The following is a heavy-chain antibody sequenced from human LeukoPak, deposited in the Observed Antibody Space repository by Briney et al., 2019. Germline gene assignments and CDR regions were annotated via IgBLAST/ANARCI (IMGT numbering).Heavy chain of an antibody. V-gene: IGHV3-21*01. D-gene: IGHD3-10*01. Sequence: GGSLRLSCAASGFTFSSYSMNWVRQAPGKGLEWVSSISSSSSYIYYADSVKGRFTISRDNANNSLYLQMNSLRAEDTAVYYCARDRRLYYYGSGIKTTWGQGTLVTVSS. J-gene: IGHJ4*02. CDR3: ARDRRLYYYGSGIKTT. CDR1: GFTFSSYS. CDR2: ISSSSSYI.